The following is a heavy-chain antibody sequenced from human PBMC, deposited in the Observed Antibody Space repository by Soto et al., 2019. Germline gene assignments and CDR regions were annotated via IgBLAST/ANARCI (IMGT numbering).Heavy chain of an antibody. Sequence: PGGSLRLSCAASGFTVSSNYMIFVRQAPGKGLEWVSVIYSGGSTYYADSVKGRFTISRDNSKNTPYLQMNSLRAEDTAVYYCARDRAQAGFDPWGQGTLVTVSS. J-gene: IGHJ5*02. V-gene: IGHV3-53*01. CDR3: ARDRAQAGFDP. CDR2: IYSGGST. CDR1: GFTVSSNY.